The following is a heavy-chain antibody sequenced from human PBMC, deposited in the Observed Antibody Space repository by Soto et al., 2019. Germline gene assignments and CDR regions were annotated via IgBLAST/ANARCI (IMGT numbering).Heavy chain of an antibody. CDR2: IIPILGIA. V-gene: IGHV1-69*08. CDR3: VRDLEYCSSTSCSAFDY. CDR1: GGTFSSYT. D-gene: IGHD2-2*01. Sequence: QVQLVQSGAEVKKPGSSVKVSCKASGGTFSSYTISWVRQAPGQGLEWMGRIIPILGIANYAQKFQGRVTITADKSTSTAYMELSSLRSEDTAVYYCVRDLEYCSSTSCSAFDYWGQGTLVTVSS. J-gene: IGHJ4*02.